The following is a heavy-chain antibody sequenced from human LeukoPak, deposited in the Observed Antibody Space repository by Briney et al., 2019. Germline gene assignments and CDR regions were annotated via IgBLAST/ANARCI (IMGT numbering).Heavy chain of an antibody. Sequence: GASVKVSCKASGYTFTSYDINWVRQAPGQGLEWMGWINPNSGGTNYAQKFQGRVTMTRDTSISTAYMELSRLRSDDTAVYYCARVAVAGTSGDYWGQGTLVTVSS. CDR1: GYTFTSYD. J-gene: IGHJ4*02. CDR2: INPNSGGT. CDR3: ARVAVAGTSGDY. V-gene: IGHV1-2*02. D-gene: IGHD6-19*01.